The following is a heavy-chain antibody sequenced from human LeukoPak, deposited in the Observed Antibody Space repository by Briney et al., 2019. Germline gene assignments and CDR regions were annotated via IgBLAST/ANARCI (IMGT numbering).Heavy chain of an antibody. CDR2: IIPIFGTA. Sequence: SVKVSCKASGGTFSSYAISWVRQAPGQGLEWMGGIIPIFGTANYAQKFQGRVTITADESTSTAYMELSSLRSEDTAVYYCARNPYSYGPNPLNVWGQGTTVTVSS. CDR1: GGTFSSYA. J-gene: IGHJ6*02. D-gene: IGHD5-18*01. V-gene: IGHV1-69*13. CDR3: ARNPYSYGPNPLNV.